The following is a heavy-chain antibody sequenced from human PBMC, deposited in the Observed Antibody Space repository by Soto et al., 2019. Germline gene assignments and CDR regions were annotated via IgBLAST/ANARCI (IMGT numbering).Heavy chain of an antibody. CDR3: ARDSVTIFGVVDENYYYYSMDV. D-gene: IGHD3-3*01. V-gene: IGHV1-18*04. Sequence: GASVKVSCKASGYTFTSYGISWVRQAPGQGLEWMGWISAYNGNTNYAQKLQGRVTMTTDTSTSTAYMELRSLRSDDTAVYYCARDSVTIFGVVDENYYYYSMDVWGQGTTVTVSS. J-gene: IGHJ6*02. CDR2: ISAYNGNT. CDR1: GYTFTSYG.